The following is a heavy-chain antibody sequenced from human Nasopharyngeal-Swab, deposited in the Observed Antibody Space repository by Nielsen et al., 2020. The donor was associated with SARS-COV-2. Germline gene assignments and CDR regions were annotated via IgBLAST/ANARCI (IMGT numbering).Heavy chain of an antibody. CDR3: VKGGYGVYFDY. V-gene: IGHV3-64D*06. CDR1: GFTFSSYA. CDR2: ISSNGGST. J-gene: IGHJ4*02. D-gene: IGHD4-17*01. Sequence: ESLNISCSASGFTFSSYAMHWVRQAPGKGLEYVSAISSNGGSTYYADSVKGRFTISRDNSKNTLYLQMSSLRAEDTAVYYCVKGGYGVYFDYWGQGTLVTVSS.